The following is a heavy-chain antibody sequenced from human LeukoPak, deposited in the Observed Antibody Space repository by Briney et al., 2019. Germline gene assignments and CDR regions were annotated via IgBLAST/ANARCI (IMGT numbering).Heavy chain of an antibody. CDR1: GFTFSSYA. D-gene: IGHD6-13*01. Sequence: GESLRLSCAASGFTFSSYAMSWVRQAPGKGLEWVSAISGSGGSTYYADSVKGRFTISRDNSKNTLYLQMNSLRAEDTAVYYCAKRGVAAAGPGPADVWGQGTTVTVSS. J-gene: IGHJ6*02. CDR3: AKRGVAAAGPGPADV. V-gene: IGHV3-23*01. CDR2: ISGSGGST.